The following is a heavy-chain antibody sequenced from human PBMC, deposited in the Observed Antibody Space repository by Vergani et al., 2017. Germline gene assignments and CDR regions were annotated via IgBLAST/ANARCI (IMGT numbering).Heavy chain of an antibody. CDR3: ARALGDLDY. D-gene: IGHD2-21*01. V-gene: IGHV3-23*03. J-gene: IGHJ4*02. Sequence: EVQLLESGGGLVQPGGSLRLSCAASGFTFSSYAMSWVRQAPGKGLEWVSVIYSGGSTIYYADSVKGRFTISRDNAKNSLYLQMNSLRAEDTAVYYCARALGDLDYWGQGTLVTVSS. CDR1: GFTFSSYA. CDR2: IYSGGSTI.